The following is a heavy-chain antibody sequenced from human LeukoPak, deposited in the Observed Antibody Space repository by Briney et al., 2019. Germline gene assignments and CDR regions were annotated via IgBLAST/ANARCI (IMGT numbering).Heavy chain of an antibody. CDR2: IMPSGGNT. CDR3: AREGDGGGFDM. D-gene: IGHD2-15*01. CDR1: GYNFINSY. Sequence: ASVNVSCKASGYNFINSYIHWVRQAPGQGLEWMGIIMPSGGNTIYAQKFQDRVSLTRDTSTRIVFLDLSSLTSEDTAVYYCAREGDGGGFDMWGQGTMVTVPS. J-gene: IGHJ3*02. V-gene: IGHV1-46*01.